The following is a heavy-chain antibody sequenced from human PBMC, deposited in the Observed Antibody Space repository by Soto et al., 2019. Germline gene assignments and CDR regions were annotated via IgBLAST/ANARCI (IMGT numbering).Heavy chain of an antibody. V-gene: IGHV4-34*01. CDR1: GGSVNGYY. CDR2: INHTGGT. CDR3: ATRITVFGLLIPPFDP. D-gene: IGHD3-3*01. Sequence: ASETLSLTCAVYGGSVNGYYWNWIRQPPGKGLEWIGEINHTGGTHYNPSLKSRVTMSVDTSKNQFSLRLSSVTAADAAIYYCATRITVFGLLIPPFDPWGQGTQVTVSS. J-gene: IGHJ5*02.